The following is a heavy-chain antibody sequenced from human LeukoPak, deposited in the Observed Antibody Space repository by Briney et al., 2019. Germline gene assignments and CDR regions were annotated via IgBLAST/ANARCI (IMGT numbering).Heavy chain of an antibody. V-gene: IGHV1-2*02. J-gene: IGHJ5*02. CDR1: GYTFTGYY. CDR3: ARDFWSSSSPWFDP. Sequence: ASVKVSCKASGYTFTGYYMHWVRQAPGQGLEWMGWINPNSGGTNYAQKFQGRVTMTRDTSISTAYMELSRLRSDDTAVYYCARDFWSSSSPWFDPWGQRTLVTVSS. D-gene: IGHD6-6*01. CDR2: INPNSGGT.